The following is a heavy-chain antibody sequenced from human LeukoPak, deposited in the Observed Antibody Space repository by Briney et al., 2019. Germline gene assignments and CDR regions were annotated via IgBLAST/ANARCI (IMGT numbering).Heavy chain of an antibody. CDR2: IRFDGSTK. Sequence: GGSLRLSCATSGFTFSNYGMHWVRQAPGKGLEWVAFIRFDGSTKYYADSVKGRFTISRDNSKNTFYLQMNSLRGGDTAVYYCARDLVAAAGGYFDYWGQGTLVTVSS. CDR1: GFTFSNYG. J-gene: IGHJ4*02. V-gene: IGHV3-30*02. CDR3: ARDLVAAAGGYFDY. D-gene: IGHD6-13*01.